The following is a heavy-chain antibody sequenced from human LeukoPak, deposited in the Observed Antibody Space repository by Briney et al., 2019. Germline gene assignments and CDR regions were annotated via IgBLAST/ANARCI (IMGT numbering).Heavy chain of an antibody. CDR3: ARNGIQDGWELVIDY. Sequence: ASVKVSCKASGGTFSSYAISWVRQAPGQGLEWMGGIIPIFGTANYAQKFQGRVTITTDESTSTAYMELSSLRSEDTAVYYCARNGIQDGWELVIDYWGQGTLVTVSS. D-gene: IGHD1-26*01. CDR1: GGTFSSYA. V-gene: IGHV1-69*05. J-gene: IGHJ4*02. CDR2: IIPIFGTA.